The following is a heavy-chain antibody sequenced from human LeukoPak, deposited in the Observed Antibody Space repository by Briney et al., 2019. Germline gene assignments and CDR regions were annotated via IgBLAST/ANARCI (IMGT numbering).Heavy chain of an antibody. Sequence: SETLSLTCTVSGGSISSYYWSWIRQPPGKGLEWIGYIYYSGSTNYNPSLKSRVTVSVDTSKNQFSLKLSSVTAADTAVYYCARDRREYYDSSGYYYDYWYFDLWGRGTLVTVSS. J-gene: IGHJ2*01. V-gene: IGHV4-59*01. CDR2: IYYSGST. D-gene: IGHD3-22*01. CDR1: GGSISSYY. CDR3: ARDRREYYDSSGYYYDYWYFDL.